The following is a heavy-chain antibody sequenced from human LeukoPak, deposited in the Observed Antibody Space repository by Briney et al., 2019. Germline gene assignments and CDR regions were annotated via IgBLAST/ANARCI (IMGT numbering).Heavy chain of an antibody. J-gene: IGHJ3*02. D-gene: IGHD1-26*01. Sequence: GGSLRLSCAASGFTFSSYGMHWVRQAPGKGLEWVAVISYDGSNKYYADSVKGRFTISRDNSKNTLYLQMNSLRAEDTAVYYCAKDPVGATPYAAFDIWGQGTMVTVSS. CDR3: AKDPVGATPYAAFDI. V-gene: IGHV3-30*18. CDR1: GFTFSSYG. CDR2: ISYDGSNK.